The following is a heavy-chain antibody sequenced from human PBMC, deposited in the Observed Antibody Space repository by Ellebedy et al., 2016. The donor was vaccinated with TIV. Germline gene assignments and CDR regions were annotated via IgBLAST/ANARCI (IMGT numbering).Heavy chain of an antibody. CDR3: ARDPLLAYCGGDCYTFDP. Sequence: SVKVSXXASGGTFSSYAISWVRQAPGQGLEWMGGIIPIFGTANYAQKFQGRVTITADESTSTAYMELSSLRSEDTAVYYCARDPLLAYCGGDCYTFDPWGQGTLVTVSS. CDR2: IIPIFGTA. CDR1: GGTFSSYA. D-gene: IGHD2-21*02. V-gene: IGHV1-69*13. J-gene: IGHJ5*02.